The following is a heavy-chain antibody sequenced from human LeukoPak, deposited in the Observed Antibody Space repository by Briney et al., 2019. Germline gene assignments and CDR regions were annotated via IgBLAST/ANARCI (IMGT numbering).Heavy chain of an antibody. Sequence: ASVKVSCKASDFSFTSYGMSWVRQAPGQGLEWMGWISAYNGSTKYAQKLQGRVTMTTDTSTGTAYMELRSLRPDDTAVYYCASFSSSWDYWGQGTLVTVSS. CDR3: ASFSSSWDY. D-gene: IGHD6-13*01. V-gene: IGHV1-18*01. CDR1: DFSFTSYG. CDR2: ISAYNGST. J-gene: IGHJ4*02.